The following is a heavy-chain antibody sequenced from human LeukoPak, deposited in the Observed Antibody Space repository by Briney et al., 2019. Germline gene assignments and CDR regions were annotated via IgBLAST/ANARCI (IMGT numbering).Heavy chain of an antibody. CDR3: ASSFDP. Sequence: PGGSLRLSCAASGFTFSSYGMTWVRQAPGKGLEWVAVISYDGSNKYYADSVKGRFTISRDNSKNTLYLQMNSLRAEDTAVYYCASSFDPWGQGTLVTVSS. J-gene: IGHJ5*02. CDR1: GFTFSSYG. V-gene: IGHV3-30*03. CDR2: ISYDGSNK.